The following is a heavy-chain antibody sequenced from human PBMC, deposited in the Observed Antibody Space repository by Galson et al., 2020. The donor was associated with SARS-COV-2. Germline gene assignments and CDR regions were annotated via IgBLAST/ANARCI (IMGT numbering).Heavy chain of an antibody. CDR3: ARLALGYCSSTSCPSAFDI. J-gene: IGHJ3*02. CDR1: GGSISSYY. V-gene: IGHV4-4*07. D-gene: IGHD2-2*01. Sequence: SETLSLTCTVSGGSISSYYWSWIRQPAGKGLEWIGRIYTSGSTNYNPSLKSRVTMSVDTSKNQFSLKLSSVTAADTAVYYCARLALGYCSSTSCPSAFDIWGQGTMVTVSS. CDR2: IYTSGST.